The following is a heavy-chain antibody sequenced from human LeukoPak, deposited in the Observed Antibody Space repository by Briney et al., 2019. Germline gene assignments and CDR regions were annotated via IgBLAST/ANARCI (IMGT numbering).Heavy chain of an antibody. CDR1: GFTFSNYW. J-gene: IGHJ4*02. Sequence: GGSLRLSCAASGFTFSNYWMNWVRQAPGKGPEWVAIIKKDGSEKYYVDSVKGRFTISRDNAKNSLYLRMNSLRADDTAVYFCAGGAGFLIDYWGQGALVTVSS. CDR3: AGGAGFLIDY. D-gene: IGHD2/OR15-2a*01. V-gene: IGHV3-7*01. CDR2: IKKDGSEK.